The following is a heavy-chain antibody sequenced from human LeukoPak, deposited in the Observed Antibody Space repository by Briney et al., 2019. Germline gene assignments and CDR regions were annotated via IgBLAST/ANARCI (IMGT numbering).Heavy chain of an antibody. J-gene: IGHJ6*02. CDR2: INTDGSTT. V-gene: IGHV3-74*01. CDR1: GFTFSSRW. D-gene: IGHD2/OR15-2a*01. Sequence: PGGSLRLSCVASGFTFSSRWMHWVRQAPGKGLVWVSIINTDGSTTRYADFVEGRFTISRDNARNTLYLEMNSLRVEDTAVYLCARDISRTMDVWGQGTTVTVSS. CDR3: ARDISRTMDV.